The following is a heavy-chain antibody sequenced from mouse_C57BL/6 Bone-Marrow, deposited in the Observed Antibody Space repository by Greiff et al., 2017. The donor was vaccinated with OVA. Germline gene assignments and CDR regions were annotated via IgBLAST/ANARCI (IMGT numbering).Heavy chain of an antibody. D-gene: IGHD2-2*01. CDR3: ARSIYYGYDWYFDV. Sequence: EVNVVESGGGLVKPGGSLKLSCAASGFTFSSYAMSWVRQTPEKRLEWVATISDGGSYTYYPDNVKGRFTISRDNAKNNLYLQMSHLKSEDTAMYYCARSIYYGYDWYFDVWGTGTTVTVPS. CDR1: GFTFSSYA. J-gene: IGHJ1*03. CDR2: ISDGGSYT. V-gene: IGHV5-4*03.